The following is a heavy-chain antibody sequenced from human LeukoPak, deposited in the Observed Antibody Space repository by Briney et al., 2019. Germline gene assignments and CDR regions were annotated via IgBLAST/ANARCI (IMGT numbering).Heavy chain of an antibody. V-gene: IGHV1-2*02. D-gene: IGHD5-18*01. CDR2: INPNSGGT. J-gene: IGHJ4*02. CDR1: GYTFTGYC. CDR3: ARADRGYSYGDY. Sequence: ASVKVSCKASGYTFTGYCIHWVRQAPGQGLEWMGWINPNSGGTNYAQKFQGRVTMTRDTSISTAYMELSRLRSDDATVYYCARADRGYSYGDYWGQGTLVTVSS.